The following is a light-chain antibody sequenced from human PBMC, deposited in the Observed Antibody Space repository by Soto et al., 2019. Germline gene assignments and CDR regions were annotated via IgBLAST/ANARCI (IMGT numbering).Light chain of an antibody. CDR1: QGSIDY. V-gene: IGKV1-27*01. CDR2: GAS. J-gene: IGKJ1*01. Sequence: DIQMTQSPSSLSAPVGDRVTITCRATQGSIDYVAWFQKKPGKPPRLLIYGASTLQSGVPSRFSGSGAGTDFTLTISSLQPEDVGTYYCQKYNTAPQTFGQGTKVEIK. CDR3: QKYNTAPQT.